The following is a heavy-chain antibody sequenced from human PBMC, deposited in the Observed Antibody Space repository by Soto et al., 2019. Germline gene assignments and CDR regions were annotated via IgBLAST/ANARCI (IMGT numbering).Heavy chain of an antibody. J-gene: IGHJ4*02. CDR3: ARDQDGDHFDF. V-gene: IGHV4-59*13. CDR2: IHYSAST. Sequence: QVQLQESGPGLVKPSETLSLTCTVSGDSISSYYWSWIRQSPGKGLEWIGYIHYSASTNYNPSLKSRVTISVDTSKNQFSLKLSSVTAADTAVYYCARDQDGDHFDFWGQGTLVTVSS. CDR1: GDSISSYY. D-gene: IGHD4-17*01.